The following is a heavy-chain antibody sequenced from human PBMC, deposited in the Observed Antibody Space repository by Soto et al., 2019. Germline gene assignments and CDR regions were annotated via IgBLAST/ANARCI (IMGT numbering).Heavy chain of an antibody. CDR2: ISSSGSTI. CDR1: GFTFSSYE. V-gene: IGHV3-48*03. J-gene: IGHJ3*02. Sequence: GGSLRLSCAASGFTFSSYEMNWVRQAPGKGLEWVSYISSSGSTIYCADSVKGRFTISRDNAKNSLYLQMNSLRAEDTAVYYCAREAFTMIADDAFDIWGQGTMVTVSS. D-gene: IGHD3-22*01. CDR3: AREAFTMIADDAFDI.